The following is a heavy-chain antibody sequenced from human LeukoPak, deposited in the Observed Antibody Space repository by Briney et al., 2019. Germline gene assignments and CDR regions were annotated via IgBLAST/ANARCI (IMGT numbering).Heavy chain of an antibody. CDR3: AKKAQYNGNYPLDY. Sequence: GGSLRLSCAASGFTFSRNWMIWVRQAPGKRLEWVANINQDGSEKYYVDSVKGRFTISRDNSKNTLYLQMNSLRAEDTALYFYAKKAQYNGNYPLDYWGQGTLVTVSS. CDR1: GFTFSRNW. J-gene: IGHJ4*02. V-gene: IGHV3-7*03. CDR2: INQDGSEK. D-gene: IGHD1-26*01.